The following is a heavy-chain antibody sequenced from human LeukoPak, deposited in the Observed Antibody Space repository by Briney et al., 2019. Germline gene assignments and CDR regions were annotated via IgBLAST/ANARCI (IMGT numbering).Heavy chain of an antibody. D-gene: IGHD5-18*01. CDR2: ISSRSTYI. J-gene: IGHJ4*02. Sequence: GGSLRLSCAASGFTLSSYSMNWVRQTPGKGLEWVSSISSRSTYIYYADSVKGRFTISRDNAKNSLYLQMNSLRAEDTAVYCCAREPTAMILWGQGTLVTVSS. CDR1: GFTLSSYS. CDR3: AREPTAMIL. V-gene: IGHV3-21*01.